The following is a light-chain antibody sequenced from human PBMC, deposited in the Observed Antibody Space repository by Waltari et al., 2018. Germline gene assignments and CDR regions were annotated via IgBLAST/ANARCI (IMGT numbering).Light chain of an antibody. V-gene: IGLV1-40*01. CDR2: GNV. CDR3: QSYDDSLSGWV. Sequence: QSVLTQPPSVSGAPGQRVTISCTGSSSNIGSGYDLPRYQQLPGTAPKLLIYGNVVRPSGVPDRFSASKSGTSASLAITGLQAEDEADYYCQSYDDSLSGWVFGGGTKVTVL. J-gene: IGLJ3*02. CDR1: SSNIGSGYD.